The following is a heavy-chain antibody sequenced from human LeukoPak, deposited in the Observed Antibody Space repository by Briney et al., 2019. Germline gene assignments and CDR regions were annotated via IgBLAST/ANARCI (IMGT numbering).Heavy chain of an antibody. Sequence: GGSLRLSCAASGFTFRSYSMHWVRQAPGKGLEWVSYISSTSSTIYYADSVKGRFTISRDNAKNSLYLQMNSLRDEDTAVYYCARDYYDSSGYYYVDYWGQGTLVTVSS. CDR3: ARDYYDSSGYYYVDY. CDR2: ISSTSSTI. V-gene: IGHV3-48*02. J-gene: IGHJ4*02. CDR1: GFTFRSYS. D-gene: IGHD3-22*01.